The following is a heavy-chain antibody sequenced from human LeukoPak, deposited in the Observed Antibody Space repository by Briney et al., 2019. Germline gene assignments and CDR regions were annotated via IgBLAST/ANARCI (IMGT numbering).Heavy chain of an antibody. D-gene: IGHD2-21*01. V-gene: IGHV1-2*02. CDR3: ARDQSPSPPISYSYYGMDV. Sequence: GASVKVSCKASGYTFTGYYMHWVRQAPGQGLEWMGWINPNSGGTNYAQKFQGRVTMTRDTSISTAYMELSRLRSDDTAVYYCARDQSPSPPISYSYYGMDVWGQGTTVTVSS. J-gene: IGHJ6*02. CDR1: GYTFTGYY. CDR2: INPNSGGT.